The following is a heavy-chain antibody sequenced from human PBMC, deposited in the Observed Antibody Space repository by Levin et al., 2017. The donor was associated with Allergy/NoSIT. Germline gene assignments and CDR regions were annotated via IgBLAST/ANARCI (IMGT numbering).Heavy chain of an antibody. V-gene: IGHV3-30-3*01. CDR2: ISYDGSNK. CDR3: ARDSGSYFLLYYFDY. Sequence: GESLKISCAASGFTFSSYAMHWVRQAPGKGLEWVAVISYDGSNKYYADSVKGRFTISRDNSKTTLYLQMNSLRAEDTAVYYCARDSGSYFLLYYFDYWGQGTLVTVSS. D-gene: IGHD1-26*01. CDR1: GFTFSSYA. J-gene: IGHJ4*02.